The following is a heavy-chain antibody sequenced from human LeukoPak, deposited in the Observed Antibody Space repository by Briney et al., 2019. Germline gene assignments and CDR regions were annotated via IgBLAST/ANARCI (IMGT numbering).Heavy chain of an antibody. J-gene: IGHJ4*02. V-gene: IGHV3-20*04. CDR2: INWNGGST. D-gene: IGHD4-23*01. CDR3: ARRLDYGGNSGPFDY. Sequence: GGSLRLYCAASGFTFDDYGMSWVRQAPGKGLEWVSGINWNGGSTGYADSVKGRFTISRDNAKNSLYLQMNSLRAEDTALYYCARRLDYGGNSGPFDYWGQGTLVTVSS. CDR1: GFTFDDYG.